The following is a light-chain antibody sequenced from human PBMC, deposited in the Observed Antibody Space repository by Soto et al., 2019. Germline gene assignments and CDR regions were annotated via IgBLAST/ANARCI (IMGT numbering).Light chain of an antibody. Sequence: EIVLTQSPGTLSLSPGERATLSCRASQSVTKNYLAWYQQKPGQAPRLLIYDAFYRATGIPDRFSGSGSGTNFTLTISRLEPEDFAVYYCHQCAHSPLTFGHGTKVEVK. V-gene: IGKV3-20*01. CDR1: QSVTKNY. CDR3: HQCAHSPLT. J-gene: IGKJ1*01. CDR2: DAF.